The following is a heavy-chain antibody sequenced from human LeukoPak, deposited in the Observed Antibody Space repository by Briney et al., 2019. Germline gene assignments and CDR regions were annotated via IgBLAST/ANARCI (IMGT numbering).Heavy chain of an antibody. CDR2: ISGSGGST. Sequence: GGSLRLSCAASGFTFSSYAMSWVRQAPGKGLEWVSAISGSGGSTYYADSVKGRFTISRDNAKNSLHLQMNSLRAEDTAVYYCAKDPTHFRVWDDYDNTRLNYWGQGTLVTVSS. CDR3: AKDPTHFRVWDDYDNTRLNY. D-gene: IGHD3-22*01. CDR1: GFTFSSYA. J-gene: IGHJ4*02. V-gene: IGHV3-23*01.